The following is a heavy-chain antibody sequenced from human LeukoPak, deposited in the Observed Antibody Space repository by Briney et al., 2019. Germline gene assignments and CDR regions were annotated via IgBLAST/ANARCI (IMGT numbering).Heavy chain of an antibody. V-gene: IGHV4-4*07. CDR3: ARDHSQSAAGFDP. CDR1: GGSICSNY. Sequence: SETLSLTCTVSGGSICSNYWSWIRQPAGKGLQWIGRIYTSGSTAYNPSLRGRVTMSVDTSTNQFSLKLRSVTAADTAVYYCARDHSQSAAGFDPWGQGTLVTVSS. CDR2: IYTSGST. J-gene: IGHJ5*02. D-gene: IGHD6-13*01.